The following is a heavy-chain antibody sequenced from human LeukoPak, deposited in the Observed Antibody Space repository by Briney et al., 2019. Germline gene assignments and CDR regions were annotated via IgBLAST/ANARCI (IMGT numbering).Heavy chain of an antibody. D-gene: IGHD3-10*01. CDR3: ARDGRFGELSDY. CDR1: GYTFINYG. J-gene: IGHJ4*02. Sequence: ASVKVSCKASGYTFINYGISWVRQAPGQGLEWMGWISAYNGNTNYAQKLQGRVTMTTDTSTSTAYMELRSLRSDDTAVYHCARDGRFGELSDYWGQGTLVTVSS. V-gene: IGHV1-18*01. CDR2: ISAYNGNT.